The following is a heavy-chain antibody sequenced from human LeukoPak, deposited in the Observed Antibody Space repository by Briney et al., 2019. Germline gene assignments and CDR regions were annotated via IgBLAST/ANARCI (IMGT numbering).Heavy chain of an antibody. CDR2: ISAYNGNT. CDR3: ARVVGWNDGAFFFELDY. D-gene: IGHD1-1*01. CDR1: GYTFTSYG. J-gene: IGHJ4*02. V-gene: IGHV1-18*01. Sequence: GASVKVSCKASGYTFTSYGISWVRQAPGQGLEWMGWISAYNGNTDYAQKLQGRVTMTTDTSTSTAYMELRSLRSDDTAVYYCARVVGWNDGAFFFELDYWGQGTLVTVSS.